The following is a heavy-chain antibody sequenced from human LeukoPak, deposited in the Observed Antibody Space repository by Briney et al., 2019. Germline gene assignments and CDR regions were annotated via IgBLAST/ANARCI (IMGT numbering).Heavy chain of an antibody. Sequence: GGSLRLSCAASGFTFSNYSMNWVRQAPGKGLEWVSYISRSRSTIYYADSVKGRFTISRDNAKNSLYLQMHSLRAEDTAVYYCARAKRNGFDIWGQGTMVTVSS. CDR3: ARAKRNGFDI. V-gene: IGHV3-48*01. CDR2: ISRSRSTI. J-gene: IGHJ3*02. CDR1: GFTFSNYS.